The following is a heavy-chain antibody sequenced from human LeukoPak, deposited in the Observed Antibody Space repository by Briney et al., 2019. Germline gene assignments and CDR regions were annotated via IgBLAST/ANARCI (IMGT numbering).Heavy chain of an antibody. Sequence: ASAKVSCKASGYTFTGYYMHWVRQAPGQGLEWMGWINPNSGGTNYAQKFQGRVTMTRDTSISTAYMELSRLRSDDTAVYYCAREVVGATTLDYWGQGTLVTVSS. CDR2: INPNSGGT. V-gene: IGHV1-2*02. CDR1: GYTFTGYY. J-gene: IGHJ4*02. CDR3: AREVVGATTLDY. D-gene: IGHD1-26*01.